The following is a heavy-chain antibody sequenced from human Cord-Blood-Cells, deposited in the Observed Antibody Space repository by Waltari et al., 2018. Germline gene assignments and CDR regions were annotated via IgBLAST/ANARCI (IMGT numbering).Heavy chain of an antibody. D-gene: IGHD3-10*01. J-gene: IGHJ6*02. V-gene: IGHV1-24*01. CDR3: ATTYGSGSYSYGMDV. CDR1: GYTLTELS. CDR2: VEPEDGET. Sequence: QVQLVQSGAEVKKPGASVKVSCKVSGYTLTELSMHWVRQSPGKGREWMGGVEPEDGETIYAQKCQGRVTMTEDTSTDTAYMDLSSMRCEDTAVYYCATTYGSGSYSYGMDVWGQGTTVTVSS.